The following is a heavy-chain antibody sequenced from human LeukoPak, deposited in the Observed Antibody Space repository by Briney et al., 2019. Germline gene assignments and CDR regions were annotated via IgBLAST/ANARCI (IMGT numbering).Heavy chain of an antibody. V-gene: IGHV4-34*01. CDR1: GGSFSGYY. CDR2: INHSGST. Sequence: SETLSLTCAVYGGSFSGYYWSWIRQPPGKGLEWIGEINHSGSTNYNPSLKSRVTISVDTSKNQFSLKLSSVTAADTAVYYCASTRYGATSAFDYWGQGTLVTVSS. J-gene: IGHJ4*02. CDR3: ASTRYGATSAFDY. D-gene: IGHD4-17*01.